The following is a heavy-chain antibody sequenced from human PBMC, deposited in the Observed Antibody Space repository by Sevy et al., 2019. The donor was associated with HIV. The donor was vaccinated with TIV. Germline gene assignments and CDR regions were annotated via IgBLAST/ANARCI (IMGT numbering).Heavy chain of an antibody. D-gene: IGHD2-2*01. CDR3: AREPFPSETSTSCCSPFDY. V-gene: IGHV1-18*01. CDR1: GYTFTSYG. CDR2: ISAYNGNT. Sequence: ASVKVSCKASGYTFTSYGISWVRQAPGQGLEWMGWISAYNGNTNYAQKLQGRVTMTTDTSTSTAYMELMSLRSDDTAVYYCAREPFPSETSTSCCSPFDYWGQGTLVTVSS. J-gene: IGHJ4*02.